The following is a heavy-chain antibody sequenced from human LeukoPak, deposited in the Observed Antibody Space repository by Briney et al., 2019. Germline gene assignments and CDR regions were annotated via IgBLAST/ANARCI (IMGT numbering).Heavy chain of an antibody. CDR1: GFTFSSYE. CDR3: ARDCYEYGEYYFDY. Sequence: PGGSLRLSCAASGFTFSSYEMNWVRQAPGKGLEWVSYISSSGSTIYYADSVKGRFTISRDNAKNSLYLQMNSLRAEDTAVYYCARDCYEYGEYYFDYWGQGTLVTASS. J-gene: IGHJ4*02. CDR2: ISSSGSTI. D-gene: IGHD3-10*01. V-gene: IGHV3-48*03.